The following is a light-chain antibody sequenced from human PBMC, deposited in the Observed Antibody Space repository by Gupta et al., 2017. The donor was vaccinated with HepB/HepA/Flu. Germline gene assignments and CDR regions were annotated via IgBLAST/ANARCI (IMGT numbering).Light chain of an antibody. CDR3: QQYNNWPPYT. V-gene: IGKV3-15*01. Sequence: EIVMPQSPATLSVSPGERATISCRASQSVSSNLAWYQQKPGQAPRLLIYGAATRATGIPARFSGSGSGTEFTLTISSLQSEDFAVYYCQQYNNWPPYTFGQGTKLEIK. J-gene: IGKJ2*01. CDR1: QSVSSN. CDR2: GAA.